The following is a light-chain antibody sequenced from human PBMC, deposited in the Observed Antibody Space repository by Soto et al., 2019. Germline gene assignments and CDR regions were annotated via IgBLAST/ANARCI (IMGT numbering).Light chain of an antibody. CDR3: QQYNSYSPLT. CDR1: QSISTW. V-gene: IGKV1-5*03. Sequence: DLQMTQSPSTLPASVGDRVTITCRSNQSISTWLAWYQQKPGKAPNLLIYKASRLETGVPSRFSGSGSGTEFTLTISFLQPDDLATYYCQQYNSYSPLTVGGGTKVDIK. J-gene: IGKJ4*02. CDR2: KAS.